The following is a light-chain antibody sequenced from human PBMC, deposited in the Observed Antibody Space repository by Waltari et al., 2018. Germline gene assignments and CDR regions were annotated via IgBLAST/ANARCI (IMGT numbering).Light chain of an antibody. Sequence: QTVVTQEPSLSVSPEGTVTLTCGLSSVSVSTTYSRYWFQQAPAQAPRTLIFDTNTPSSGVPDRFSGSILDNKAALTITGAQAEDESDYYCALSMGSGIWVFGGGTKLTVL. V-gene: IGLV8-61*01. J-gene: IGLJ3*02. CDR3: ALSMGSGIWV. CDR2: DTN. CDR1: SVSVSTTYS.